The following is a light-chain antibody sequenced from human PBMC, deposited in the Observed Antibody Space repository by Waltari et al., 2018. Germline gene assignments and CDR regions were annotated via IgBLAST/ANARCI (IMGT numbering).Light chain of an antibody. CDR3: ATWDDNLKGL. Sequence: QSLLTQPASASGTPGQRVTISCSGSTSTIGSHAVNWYQVVPGTAPKLLIYNNNQRPSGVPDRFSGSKSGTSASLVISGLQSDDEADYYCATWDDNLKGLFGGGTKLTVL. CDR1: TSTIGSHA. J-gene: IGLJ3*02. CDR2: NNN. V-gene: IGLV1-44*01.